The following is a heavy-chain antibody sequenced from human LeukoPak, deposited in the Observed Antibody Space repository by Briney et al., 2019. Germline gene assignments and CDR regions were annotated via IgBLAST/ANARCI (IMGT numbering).Heavy chain of an antibody. CDR1: GVSISNYY. J-gene: IGHJ4*02. CDR2: IYISGST. Sequence: PSETLSLTCTVSGVSISNYYWSWVRQPAGKGLEWIGRIYISGSTNYNPSLKSRVTIAVDKSKNQFSLKLSSVTAADTAVYYCARFHGSGFYLDYWGQGTLVTASS. CDR3: ARFHGSGFYLDY. V-gene: IGHV4-4*07. D-gene: IGHD3-10*01.